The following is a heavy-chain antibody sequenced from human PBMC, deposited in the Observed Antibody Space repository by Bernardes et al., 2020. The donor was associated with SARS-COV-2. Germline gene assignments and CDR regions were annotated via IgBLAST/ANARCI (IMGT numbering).Heavy chain of an antibody. Sequence: SETLSLTCAVSGDPINTQHWWTWVRQSPGAGLEWIGEIYHGGATNLNPSLKSRVKVSIDKSKNNFSLTLTSVTAADTAVYFCARRGYFDWWTIDSWGQGTLVIVSS. CDR1: GDPINTQHW. V-gene: IGHV4-4*02. CDR2: IYHGGAT. D-gene: IGHD3-9*01. CDR3: ARRGYFDWWTIDS. J-gene: IGHJ4*02.